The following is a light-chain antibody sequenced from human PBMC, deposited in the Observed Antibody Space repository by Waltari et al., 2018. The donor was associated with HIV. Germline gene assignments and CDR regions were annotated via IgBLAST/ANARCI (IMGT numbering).Light chain of an antibody. CDR3: QQYDSAPPT. CDR1: QVINNY. Sequence: THMTHSPSSLSASVGDSLTLTCRASQVINNYLAWYQQKPGKVPKVLIYAASTLQSGVPSRFSGSGSGTDFTLTISSLQPEDVATYYCQQYDSAPPTFGGGTKVRIK. V-gene: IGKV1-27*01. CDR2: AAS. J-gene: IGKJ4*02.